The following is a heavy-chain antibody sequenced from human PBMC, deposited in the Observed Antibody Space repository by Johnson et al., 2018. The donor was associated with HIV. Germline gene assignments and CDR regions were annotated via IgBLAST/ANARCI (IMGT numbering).Heavy chain of an antibody. CDR2: ISYDGGSK. D-gene: IGHD3-22*01. Sequence: QVQLVESGGGVVQPGRSLRLSCAASGFTFSSYPMHWVRQAPGKGLEWVAIISYDGGSKYYADSVKGRFSISRDNAKHSLYLQMNSLRAEDTAVYYCARDRGYWDGLDIWGQGTMVTVSS. J-gene: IGHJ3*02. CDR3: ARDRGYWDGLDI. CDR1: GFTFSSYP. V-gene: IGHV3-30*04.